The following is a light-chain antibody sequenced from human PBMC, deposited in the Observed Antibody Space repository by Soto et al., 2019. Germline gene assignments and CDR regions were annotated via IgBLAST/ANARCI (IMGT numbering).Light chain of an antibody. CDR1: SSNIGAGYD. J-gene: IGLJ3*02. CDR2: GNS. V-gene: IGLV1-40*01. Sequence: QSVLTQPPSVSGAPGQRVTISCTGSSSNIGAGYDVHWYQQLPGTAPKLLIYGNSNRPSGVPDRFSGSKSGTSASLAITGLQAEDEADYYCQSYDNSLSGFWVFGGGTKLTV. CDR3: QSYDNSLSGFWV.